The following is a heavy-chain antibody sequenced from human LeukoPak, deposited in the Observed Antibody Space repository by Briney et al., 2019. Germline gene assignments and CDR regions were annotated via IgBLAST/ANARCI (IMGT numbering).Heavy chain of an antibody. J-gene: IGHJ3*02. CDR1: GFTFSSYS. V-gene: IGHV3-21*01. CDR2: ISSSSSYI. Sequence: GGSLRLSCTASGFTFSSYSMNWVRQAPGKGLEWVSSISSSSSYIYYADSVKGRFTISRDNAKNSLYLQMNSLRAEDTAVYYCARDLGSTPDDAFDIWGQGTMVTVSS. D-gene: IGHD2-2*01. CDR3: ARDLGSTPDDAFDI.